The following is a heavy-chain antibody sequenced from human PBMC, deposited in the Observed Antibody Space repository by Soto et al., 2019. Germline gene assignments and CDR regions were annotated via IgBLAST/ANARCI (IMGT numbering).Heavy chain of an antibody. CDR3: ARDGIAAAGIVYYYGMDV. V-gene: IGHV4-61*01. CDR2: IHYSGST. J-gene: IGHJ6*02. CDR1: GGSVSSGSYH. Sequence: QVQLQESGPGLVKPSETLSLTCTVSGGSVSSGSYHWTWIRQPPGKGLEWIGYIHYSGSTNYNPSLKSRVTISVDTSKNQVSLKLSSVTAADTAVYYCARDGIAAAGIVYYYGMDVWGQGTTVTVSS. D-gene: IGHD6-13*01.